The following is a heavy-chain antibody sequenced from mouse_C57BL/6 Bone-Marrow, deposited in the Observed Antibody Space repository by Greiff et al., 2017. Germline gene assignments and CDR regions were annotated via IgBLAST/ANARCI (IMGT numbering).Heavy chain of an antibody. J-gene: IGHJ3*01. Sequence: EVKLQESGPGLVKPSQSLSLTCSVTGYSITSGYYWNWIRQFPGNKLEWMGYISYDGSNNYNPSLKNRISITRDTSKNQFFLKLNSVTTEDTATYYCARDRDYGSSLFAYWGQGTLVTVSA. CDR3: ARDRDYGSSLFAY. CDR1: GYSITSGYY. D-gene: IGHD1-1*01. CDR2: ISYDGSN. V-gene: IGHV3-6*01.